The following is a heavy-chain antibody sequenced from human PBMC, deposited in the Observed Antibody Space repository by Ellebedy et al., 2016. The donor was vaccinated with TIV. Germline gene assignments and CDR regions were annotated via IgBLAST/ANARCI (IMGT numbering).Heavy chain of an antibody. CDR1: GYTFTSYG. CDR2: ISAYKGNT. CDR3: ASKGGGTRWLEY. Sequence: ASVKVSXXASGYTFTSYGISWVRQAPGQGLEWMGWISAYKGNTNYAQKFQGRVTMTRDTSISTAYMELSRLRSDDTAMYYCASKGGGTRWLEYWGQGTLVTVSS. D-gene: IGHD3-22*01. J-gene: IGHJ4*02. V-gene: IGHV1-18*01.